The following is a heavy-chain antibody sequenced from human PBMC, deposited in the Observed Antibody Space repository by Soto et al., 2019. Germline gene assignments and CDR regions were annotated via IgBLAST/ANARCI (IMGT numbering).Heavy chain of an antibody. Sequence: SETLSLTCTVSGGSISSSSYYWGWIRQPPGKGLEWIGSIYYSGSTYYNPSLKSRVTISVDTSKNQFSLKLSSVTAADTAVYYCARRGKQWLAIDYYYYMDVWGKGTTVTVSS. V-gene: IGHV4-39*01. CDR1: GGSISSSSYY. J-gene: IGHJ6*03. CDR2: IYYSGST. CDR3: ARRGKQWLAIDYYYYMDV. D-gene: IGHD6-19*01.